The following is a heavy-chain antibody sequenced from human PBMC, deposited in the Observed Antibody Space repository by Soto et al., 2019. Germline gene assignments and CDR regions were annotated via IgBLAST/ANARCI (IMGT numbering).Heavy chain of an antibody. CDR2: IGRTGSPI. V-gene: IGHV3-48*02. CDR1: GFTFTSHG. D-gene: IGHD1-1*01. Sequence: GGSLRLSCAAFGFTFTSHGMTWVRQAPGKGLEWVSFIGRTGSPIYYADSVRGRFTVSRDNVKNSLYLQMSSLRDEDTAVYFCTRDPDGINDFDYWGQGAQVTVSS. J-gene: IGHJ4*02. CDR3: TRDPDGINDFDY.